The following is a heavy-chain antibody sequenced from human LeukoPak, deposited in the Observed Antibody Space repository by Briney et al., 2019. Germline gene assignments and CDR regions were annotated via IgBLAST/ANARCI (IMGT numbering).Heavy chain of an antibody. Sequence: LRLSCAASGFTFSSYSMNWVRQPPGKGLEWIGYIYYSGSTYYNPSLKSRVTISVDTSKNQFSLKLSSVTAADTAVYYCARGATRYYDILTGYSPYYYYGMDVWGQGTTVTVSS. V-gene: IGHV4-30-4*08. D-gene: IGHD3-9*01. CDR1: GFTFSSYS. J-gene: IGHJ6*02. CDR2: IYYSGST. CDR3: ARGATRYYDILTGYSPYYYYGMDV.